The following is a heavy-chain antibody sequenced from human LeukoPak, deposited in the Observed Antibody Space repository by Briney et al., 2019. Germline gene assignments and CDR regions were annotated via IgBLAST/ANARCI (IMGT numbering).Heavy chain of an antibody. CDR2: MSYVGIT. J-gene: IGHJ4*02. V-gene: IGHV4-39*01. CDR1: GDSISSTTYW. D-gene: IGHD4-11*01. Sequence: PSETLSLTCTVSGDSISSTTYWWGWIRQSQGKGLEWIGSMSYVGITSYNPSLKSRATISVDTSKNQFSLVLNSVTAADTAVYYCTRLPLDYSLDHWGQGTPVSVSS. CDR3: TRLPLDYSLDH.